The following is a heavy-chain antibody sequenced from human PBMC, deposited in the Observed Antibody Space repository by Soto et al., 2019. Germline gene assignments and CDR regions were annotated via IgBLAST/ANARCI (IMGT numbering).Heavy chain of an antibody. CDR3: ARDLTDYAGYYFDY. J-gene: IGHJ4*02. D-gene: IGHD3-9*01. V-gene: IGHV3-48*02. CDR2: ISATGATI. Sequence: HPGGSLRLSCGVSSFALSSYSINWVRQAPGKGLEWISYISATGATIYYADSVKGRFTISRDIAKNSVYLQMSSLRDEDTAVYYCARDLTDYAGYYFDYWGQGTLVTVSS. CDR1: SFALSSYS.